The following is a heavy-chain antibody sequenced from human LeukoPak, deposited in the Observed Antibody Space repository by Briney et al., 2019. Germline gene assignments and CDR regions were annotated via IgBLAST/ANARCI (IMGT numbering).Heavy chain of an antibody. V-gene: IGHV3-30-3*01. CDR1: GFTFSSYA. J-gene: IGHJ5*02. D-gene: IGHD6-19*01. CDR2: ISYDESNK. Sequence: GGSLRLSCAASGFTFSSYAMLWVRQAPGKGLEWVAVISYDESNKNYADSVKGRFTISRDNSKNTLYLQVNSLRAEDRAVYYCARDSTTSGWFISWFDPWGQGTLVTVSS. CDR3: ARDSTTSGWFISWFDP.